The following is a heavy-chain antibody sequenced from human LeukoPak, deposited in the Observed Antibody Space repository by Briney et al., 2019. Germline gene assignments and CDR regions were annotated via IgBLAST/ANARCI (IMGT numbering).Heavy chain of an antibody. V-gene: IGHV3-53*01. CDR2: IYSGGTT. J-gene: IGHJ4*02. Sequence: PGGSLRLSCAVSGFTVSGNYMSWVRQAPGKGLEWVSLIYSGGTTYYADSVKGRFTISRDNSKNTLYLQMNSLRAEDTAVYYCARGVRYSSAWAFDYWGQGTLVTVSS. D-gene: IGHD6-19*01. CDR1: GFTVSGNY. CDR3: ARGVRYSSAWAFDY.